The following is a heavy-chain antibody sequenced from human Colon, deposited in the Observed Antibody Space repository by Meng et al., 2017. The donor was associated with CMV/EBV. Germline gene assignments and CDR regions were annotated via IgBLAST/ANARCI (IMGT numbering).Heavy chain of an antibody. J-gene: IGHJ4*02. CDR3: ARDMEIYTNYVYY. V-gene: IGHV3-7*01. D-gene: IGHD4-11*01. Sequence: GESLKISCAASGFTFSRHWMTWVRQGPGKGLEWVANINEDGSDIYYVDSVKGRFTISRDNAENSLYLQMNSLRAEDTAVYYCARDMEIYTNYVYYWGQGTLVTVSS. CDR2: INEDGSDI. CDR1: GFTFSRHW.